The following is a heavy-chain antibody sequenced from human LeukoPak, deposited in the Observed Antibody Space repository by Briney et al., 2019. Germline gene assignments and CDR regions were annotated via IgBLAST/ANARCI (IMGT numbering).Heavy chain of an antibody. CDR2: LSDGGAYT. V-gene: IGHV3-23*01. Sequence: PGGSLRLSCAASRFTFSTYAMSWVRQAPGKGLEWVSGLSDGGAYTYYADSVKGRFTISRDNAKNTLYLQMNSLRAEDTAIYYCATAYSTTWSFSDFWGQGTLVTVSS. CDR1: RFTFSTYA. CDR3: ATAYSTTWSFSDF. D-gene: IGHD6-13*01. J-gene: IGHJ4*02.